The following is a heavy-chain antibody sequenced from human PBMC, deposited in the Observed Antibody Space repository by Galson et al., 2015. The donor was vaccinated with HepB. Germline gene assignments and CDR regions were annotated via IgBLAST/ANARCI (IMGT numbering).Heavy chain of an antibody. CDR1: GFSLSTSGMC. CDR2: IDWDDDK. D-gene: IGHD3-10*01. J-gene: IGHJ4*02. CDR3: ARIDYYGSGRTFDY. Sequence: PALVKPTQTLTLTCTFSGFSLSTSGMCVSWIRQPPGKALEWLARIDWDDDKYYSTSLKTRLTISKDTSKNQVVLTMTNMDPVDTATYYCARIDYYGSGRTFDYWGQGTLVTVSS. V-gene: IGHV2-70*11.